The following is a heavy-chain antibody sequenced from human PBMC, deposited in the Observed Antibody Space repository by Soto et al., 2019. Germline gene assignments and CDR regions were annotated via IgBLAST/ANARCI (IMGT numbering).Heavy chain of an antibody. CDR3: TSFDSNGYYPQNHY. CDR2: IIPILGTA. Sequence: QVILAQSGAEVKKPGSSVKVSCKVSGGSFSSCSINWVRQAPGQRFEWMGGIIPILGTANFTQKFQDRVTFTADESTATAYMTLSSLTPEDTAFYYCTSFDSNGYYPQNHYWGPGTQVTVSS. D-gene: IGHD3-22*01. J-gene: IGHJ4*02. CDR1: GGSFSSCS. V-gene: IGHV1-69*01.